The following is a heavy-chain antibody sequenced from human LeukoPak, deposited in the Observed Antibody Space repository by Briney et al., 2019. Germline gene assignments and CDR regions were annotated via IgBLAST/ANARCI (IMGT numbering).Heavy chain of an antibody. J-gene: IGHJ4*02. Sequence: GGSLRLSCAASGFTFSSYGMSWVRQAPGKGLEWVSAISGSGGSTYYADSVKGRFTISRDNPKNTLYLQMNSLRAEDTAVYYCAKDTKQLVPGVIDYWGQGTLVTVSS. CDR1: GFTFSSYG. CDR3: AKDTKQLVPGVIDY. CDR2: ISGSGGST. D-gene: IGHD6-13*01. V-gene: IGHV3-23*01.